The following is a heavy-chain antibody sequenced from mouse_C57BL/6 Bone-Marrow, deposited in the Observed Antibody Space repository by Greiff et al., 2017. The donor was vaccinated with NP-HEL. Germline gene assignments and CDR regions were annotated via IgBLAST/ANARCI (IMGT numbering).Heavy chain of an antibody. J-gene: IGHJ1*03. CDR2: INYDGSST. CDR3: ARDSASITTVGYFDV. Sequence: EVKVVESEGGLVQPGSSMKLSCTASGFTFSDYYMAWVRQVPEKGLEWVANINYDGSSTYYLDSLKSRFIISRDNAKNILYLQMSSLKSEDTATYYCARDSASITTVGYFDVWGTGTTVTVSS. CDR1: GFTFSDYY. V-gene: IGHV5-16*01. D-gene: IGHD1-1*01.